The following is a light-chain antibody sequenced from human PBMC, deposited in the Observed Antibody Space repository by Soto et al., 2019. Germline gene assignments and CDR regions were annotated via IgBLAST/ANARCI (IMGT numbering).Light chain of an antibody. Sequence: EIVLTQSPATLSLSPGERATLSCRASESVSNYLAWYQQKRGQAPRVLIYDASNRAPGIPARFSGSGSGTDFTLTISSLETEDFAVYYCQQRSNWPITFGQGTRLEIK. CDR1: ESVSNY. CDR2: DAS. J-gene: IGKJ5*01. V-gene: IGKV3-11*01. CDR3: QQRSNWPIT.